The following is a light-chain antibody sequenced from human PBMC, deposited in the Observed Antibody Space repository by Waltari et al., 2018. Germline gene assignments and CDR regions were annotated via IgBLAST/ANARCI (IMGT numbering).Light chain of an antibody. CDR1: QSLVHSDRIIY. CDR3: MQSTHWPPWT. Sequence: DVLMTQSPLSLPFILGQPASISCRSSQSLVHSDRIIYVLWFQQRPGQPPRRLIYKVSNRNSGVPDKFSGSGSGTDFTLNISRVQAEDVGVYYCMQSTHWPPWTFGQGTRVEIQ. V-gene: IGKV2-30*02. CDR2: KVS. J-gene: IGKJ1*01.